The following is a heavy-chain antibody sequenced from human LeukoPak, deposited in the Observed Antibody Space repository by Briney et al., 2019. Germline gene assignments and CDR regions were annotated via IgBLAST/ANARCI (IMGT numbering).Heavy chain of an antibody. V-gene: IGHV1-2*02. CDR3: ARRGDYYYGMDV. CDR1: GYSFTGYY. J-gene: IGHJ6*02. Sequence: ASVKVSCKASGYSFTGYYTHWVRQAPGQGLEWMGWINPNSGGTNYAQKFQGRVTMTRDTSISTAYMELSRLRSDDTAVYYCARRGDYYYGMDVWGQGTTVTVSS. CDR2: INPNSGGT.